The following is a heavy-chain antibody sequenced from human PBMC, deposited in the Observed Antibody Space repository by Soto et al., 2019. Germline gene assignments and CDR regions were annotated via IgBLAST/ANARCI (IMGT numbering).Heavy chain of an antibody. CDR1: GYTFTSFP. V-gene: IGHV1-3*01. CDR2: INAGNGDT. CDR3: TRAPRGEN. D-gene: IGHD7-27*01. Sequence: SVKVSCKASGYTFTSFPIHWVRQAPGQRLEWMGWINAGNGDTKYSQKFQGRVTVTRDTSASTAYMELISLRSEDTAVYYCTRAPRGENWGQGTLVTVSS. J-gene: IGHJ1*01.